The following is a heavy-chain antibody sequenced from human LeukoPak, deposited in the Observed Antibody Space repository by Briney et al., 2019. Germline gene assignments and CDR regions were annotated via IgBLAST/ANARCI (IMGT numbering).Heavy chain of an antibody. V-gene: IGHV4-4*07. CDR1: GVSISDYF. D-gene: IGHD3-22*01. CDR3: ARDEKTHDGSAYAPRFDS. CDR2: IYSSENT. Sequence: SETLSLTCTVSGVSISDYFWSWVRQPAGKGLEWIGRIYSSENTHHNPSLNSRITMSVDTSKNQFSLKLSSVTAADTATYYCARDEKTHDGSAYAPRFDSWGQGALVTVSS. J-gene: IGHJ4*02.